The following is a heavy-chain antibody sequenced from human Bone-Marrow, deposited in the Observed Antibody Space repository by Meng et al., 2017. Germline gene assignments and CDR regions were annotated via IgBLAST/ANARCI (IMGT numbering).Heavy chain of an antibody. J-gene: IGHJ5*02. CDR3: ARGGKSFWGYQLQYNWFDP. CDR2: MNPNSGNT. Sequence: ASVKVSCRASGYTFTSYDINWVRQATGQGLEWTGWMNPNSGNTGYAQKFQGRVTMTRNTSISTAYMELSSLRSEDTAVYYCARGGKSFWGYQLQYNWFDPWGQGTLVTVSS. CDR1: GYTFTSYD. D-gene: IGHD2-2*01. V-gene: IGHV1-8*01.